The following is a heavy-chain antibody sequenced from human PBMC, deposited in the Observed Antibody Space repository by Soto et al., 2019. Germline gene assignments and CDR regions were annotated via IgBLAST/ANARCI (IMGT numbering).Heavy chain of an antibody. J-gene: IGHJ3*02. CDR2: INHSGST. CDR1: GGSFSGYY. CDR3: ARGRYCSSTSCPDAFDI. Sequence: QVQLQQWGAGLLKPSETLSLTCAVYGGSFSGYYWSWIRQPPGKGLEWIGEINHSGSTNYNPSRKSRVTISVDTSKNQFSLTRSSVTAADTAVYYCARGRYCSSTSCPDAFDIWGQGTMVTVSS. V-gene: IGHV4-34*01. D-gene: IGHD2-2*01.